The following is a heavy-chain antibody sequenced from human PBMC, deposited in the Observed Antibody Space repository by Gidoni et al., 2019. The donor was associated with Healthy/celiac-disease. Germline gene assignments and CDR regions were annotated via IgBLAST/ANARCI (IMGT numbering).Heavy chain of an antibody. V-gene: IGHV3-23*01. CDR2: ISGSGGST. J-gene: IGHJ4*02. D-gene: IGHD2-15*01. CDR1: GFTFSSYA. Sequence: EVQLLESGVGLVQPGGSLRLSCAASGFTFSSYAMRWVRQAPGKGLEWVSAISGSGGSTYYADSVKGRFTISRDNSKNTLYLQMNSLRAEDTAVYYCAKRAWPGGIVVVVAAQYFDYWGQGTLVTVSS. CDR3: AKRAWPGGIVVVVAAQYFDY.